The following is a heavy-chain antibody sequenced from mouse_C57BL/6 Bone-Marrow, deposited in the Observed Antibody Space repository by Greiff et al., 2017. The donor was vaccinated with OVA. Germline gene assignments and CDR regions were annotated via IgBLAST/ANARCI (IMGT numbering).Heavy chain of an antibody. D-gene: IGHD2-3*01. CDR2: ISYDGSN. Sequence: DVKLQESGPGLVKPSQSLSLTCSVTGYSITSGYYWNWIRQFPGNKLEWMGYISYDGSNNYNPSLKNRISITRDTSKNQFFLKLNSVTTEDTATYYCARAGDGYYYYAMDYWGQGTSVTVSS. CDR1: GYSITSGYY. V-gene: IGHV3-6*01. J-gene: IGHJ4*01. CDR3: ARAGDGYYYYAMDY.